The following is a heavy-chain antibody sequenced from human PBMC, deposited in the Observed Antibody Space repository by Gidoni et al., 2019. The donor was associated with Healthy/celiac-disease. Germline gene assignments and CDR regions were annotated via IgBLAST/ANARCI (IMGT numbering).Heavy chain of an antibody. CDR3: AREDHDILTEPLAFDI. J-gene: IGHJ3*02. CDR2: ISSSSSTI. Sequence: EVQLVESGGGLVQPGGSLRLSCAASGFTFISYSMNWVRQAPGKGLGGVSYISSSSSTIYYADSVKGRFTISRDNAKNALYLQMNSLREEDTAVYYCAREDHDILTEPLAFDIWGQGTMVTVSS. D-gene: IGHD3-9*01. V-gene: IGHV3-48*02. CDR1: GFTFISYS.